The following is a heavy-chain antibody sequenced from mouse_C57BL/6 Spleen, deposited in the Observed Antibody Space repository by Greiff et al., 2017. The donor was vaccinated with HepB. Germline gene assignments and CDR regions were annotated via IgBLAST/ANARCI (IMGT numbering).Heavy chain of an antibody. CDR3: TRYRYSGV. CDR1: GFNIKDDY. J-gene: IGHJ1*03. V-gene: IGHV14-4*01. Sequence: VQLQQSVAELVRPGASVKLSCTASGFNIKDDYMHWVKQRPEQGLEWIGWIDPENGDTEYASKFQGKATITADTSSNTAYLQLSSLTSEDTAVYYCTRYRYSGVWGTGTPVTVSS. CDR2: IDPENGDT.